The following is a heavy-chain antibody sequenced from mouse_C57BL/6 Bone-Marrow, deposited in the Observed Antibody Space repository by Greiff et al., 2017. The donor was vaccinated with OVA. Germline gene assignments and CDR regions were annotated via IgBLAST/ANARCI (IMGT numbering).Heavy chain of an antibody. CDR3: ARPVYYGSSLFDY. D-gene: IGHD1-1*01. J-gene: IGHJ2*01. CDR1: GYTFTSYG. Sequence: QVQLQQSGAELARPGASVKLSCQASGYTFTSYGISWVKQRTGQGLEWIGEIYPRSGNTYYNEKFKGKATLTADTSSCTAYMELRSLTSEDSAVYFCARPVYYGSSLFDYWGQGTTLTVSS. CDR2: IYPRSGNT. V-gene: IGHV1-81*01.